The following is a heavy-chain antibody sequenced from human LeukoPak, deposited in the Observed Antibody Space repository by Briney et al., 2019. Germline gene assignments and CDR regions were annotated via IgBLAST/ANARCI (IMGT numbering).Heavy chain of an antibody. CDR1: GYTFTGYY. CDR3: ARWRFYPDIVATDAFDI. D-gene: IGHD5-12*01. CDR2: INPNSGGT. Sequence: ASVKVSCKASGYTFTGYYMHWVRQAPGQGLEWMGWINPNSGGTNYAQKFQGWVTMTRDTSISSAYMELSRLRSDDTAVYYCARWRFYPDIVATDAFDIWGQGTMVTVSS. V-gene: IGHV1-2*04. J-gene: IGHJ3*02.